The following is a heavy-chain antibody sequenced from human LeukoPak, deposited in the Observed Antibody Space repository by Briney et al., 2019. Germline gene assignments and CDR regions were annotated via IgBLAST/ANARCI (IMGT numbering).Heavy chain of an antibody. CDR3: ARGRIVEGPDY. D-gene: IGHD1-26*01. V-gene: IGHV1-2*02. Sequence: ASVKVSCKASGYTFIGYYIHWMRQAPGQGLEWMGWINPNSGDTNYAQKFQGRVTMTRDTSVSTAYMELSSLTSDDTAVYYCARGRIVEGPDYWGQGTLATVSS. J-gene: IGHJ4*02. CDR1: GYTFIGYY. CDR2: INPNSGDT.